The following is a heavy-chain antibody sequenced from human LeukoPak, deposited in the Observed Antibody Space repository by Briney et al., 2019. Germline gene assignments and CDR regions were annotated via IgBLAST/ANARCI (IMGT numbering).Heavy chain of an antibody. Sequence: GGSLRLSCAASGFTFSSYSMNWVRQAPGKGLEWVAVIWYDGSNKYYADSVKGRFTISRDNSKNTLYLQMNSLRAEDTAVYYCAKDHPTGGDGLWDYWGQGTLVTVSS. J-gene: IGHJ4*02. V-gene: IGHV3-33*06. CDR2: IWYDGSNK. CDR3: AKDHPTGGDGLWDY. CDR1: GFTFSSYS. D-gene: IGHD2-8*02.